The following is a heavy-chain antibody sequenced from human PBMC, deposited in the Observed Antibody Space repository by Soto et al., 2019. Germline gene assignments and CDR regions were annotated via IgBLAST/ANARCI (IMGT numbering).Heavy chain of an antibody. V-gene: IGHV3-30-3*01. Sequence: GGSLRLSCAASGFTFSSYAMHWVRQAPGKGLEWVAVISYDGSNKYYADSVKGRFTISRDNSKNTLYLQMNSLRAEDTAVYYCASWEDSIFASSYYWGQGTLVTVSS. CDR1: GFTFSSYA. J-gene: IGHJ4*02. D-gene: IGHD3-3*01. CDR2: ISYDGSNK. CDR3: ASWEDSIFASSYY.